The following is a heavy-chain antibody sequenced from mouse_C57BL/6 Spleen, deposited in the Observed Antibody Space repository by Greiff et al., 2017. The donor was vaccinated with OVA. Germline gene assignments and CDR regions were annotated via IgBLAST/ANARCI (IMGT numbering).Heavy chain of an antibody. CDR2: INPNNGGT. J-gene: IGHJ1*03. CDR3: ARSEYGNYGYFDV. D-gene: IGHD2-10*02. Sequence: VQLQQSGPELVKPGASVKIPCKASGYTFTDYNMDWVKQSHGKSLEWIGDINPNNGGTIYNQKFKGKATLTVDKSSSTAYMELRSLTSEDTAVYYCARSEYGNYGYFDVWGTGTTVTVSS. V-gene: IGHV1-18*01. CDR1: GYTFTDYN.